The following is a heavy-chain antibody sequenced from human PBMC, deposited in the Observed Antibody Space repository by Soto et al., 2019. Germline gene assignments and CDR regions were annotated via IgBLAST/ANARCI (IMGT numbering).Heavy chain of an antibody. CDR3: ARWDCGGDCYGDAFEI. CDR1: GGSISSSNW. Sequence: SETLSLTCAVSGGSISSSNWWSWVRQPPGKGLEWIGEIYHSGSTNYNPSLKSRVTISVDKSKNQFSLKLSSVTAADTAVYYCARWDCGGDCYGDAFEIWGQGTMVTVSS. V-gene: IGHV4-4*02. D-gene: IGHD2-21*02. J-gene: IGHJ3*02. CDR2: IYHSGST.